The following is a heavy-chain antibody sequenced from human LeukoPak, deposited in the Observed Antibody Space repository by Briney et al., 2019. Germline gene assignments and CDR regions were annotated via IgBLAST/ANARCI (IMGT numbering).Heavy chain of an antibody. CDR2: IYYSGST. CDR3: ARDNWYLGYQLGYFDY. J-gene: IGHJ4*02. CDR1: GGSISSYY. D-gene: IGHD2-2*01. V-gene: IGHV4-59*01. Sequence: SETLSLTCTVSGGSISSYYWSWIRQPPGKGLEWIGYIYYSGSTNYNPSLKSRVTISVDTPKNQFSLKLSSVTAADTAVYYCARDNWYLGYQLGYFDYWGQGTLVTVSS.